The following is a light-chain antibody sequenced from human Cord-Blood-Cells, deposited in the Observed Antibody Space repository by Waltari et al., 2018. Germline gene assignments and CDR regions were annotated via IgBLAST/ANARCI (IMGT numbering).Light chain of an antibody. V-gene: IGKV3-20*01. CDR3: QQYGSSPPLT. Sequence: EIVLTQSPGTLSLSPGERATLSCRASQSVSSSYLAGYQQKPGQAPRLLIYGASSRATGIPHRFSGSGSGTDFTLTISRLEPEDFAVYYCQQYGSSPPLTFGGGTKVEIK. CDR2: GAS. J-gene: IGKJ4*01. CDR1: QSVSSSY.